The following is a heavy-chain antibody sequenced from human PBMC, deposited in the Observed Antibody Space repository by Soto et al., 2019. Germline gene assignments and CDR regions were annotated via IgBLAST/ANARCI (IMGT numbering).Heavy chain of an antibody. CDR1: GGTFSSYA. J-gene: IGHJ4*02. CDR2: IIPIFGTA. V-gene: IGHV1-69*12. CDR3: ARESRYCSGGSCYFLPGIDY. D-gene: IGHD2-15*01. Sequence: QVQLVQSGAAVKKPGSSVKVSCKASGGTFSSYAISWVRQAPGQGLEWMGGIIPIFGTANYAQKFQGRVTITADESTSTAYMELSSLRSEDTAVYHSARESRYCSGGSCYFLPGIDYWGQGTLVTVSS.